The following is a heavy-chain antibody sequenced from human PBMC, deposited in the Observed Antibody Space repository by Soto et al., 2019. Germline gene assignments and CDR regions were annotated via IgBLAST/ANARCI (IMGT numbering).Heavy chain of an antibody. Sequence: SVKVSCKASGGTFSSYTISWVRQAPGQGLDWMGRIIPILGIANYAQKFQGRVTITADKSTSTAYMELSSLRSEDTAVYYCAREGYCTNGVCYTVHWFDPWGQGTLVTVSS. J-gene: IGHJ5*02. CDR3: AREGYCTNGVCYTVHWFDP. CDR2: IIPILGIA. CDR1: GGTFSSYT. D-gene: IGHD2-8*01. V-gene: IGHV1-69*04.